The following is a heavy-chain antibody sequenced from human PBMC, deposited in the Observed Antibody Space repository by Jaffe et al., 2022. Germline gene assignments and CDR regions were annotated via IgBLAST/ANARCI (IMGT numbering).Heavy chain of an antibody. CDR3: TRAVGATDYYYYYMDV. CDR2: IRSKAYGGTT. D-gene: IGHD1-26*01. J-gene: IGHJ6*03. V-gene: IGHV3-49*04. Sequence: EVQLVESGGGLVQPGRSLRLSCTASGFTFGDYAMSWVRQAPGKGLEWVGFIRSKAYGGTTEYAASVKGRFTISRDDSKSIAYLQMNSLKTEDTAVYYCTRAVGATDYYYYYMDVWGKGTTVTVSS. CDR1: GFTFGDYA.